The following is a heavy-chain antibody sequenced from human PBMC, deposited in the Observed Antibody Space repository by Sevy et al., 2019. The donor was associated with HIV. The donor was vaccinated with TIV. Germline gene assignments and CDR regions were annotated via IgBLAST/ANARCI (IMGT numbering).Heavy chain of an antibody. D-gene: IGHD2-2*01. V-gene: IGHV3-23*01. Sequence: GGSLRLSCAASGFTFSNYAMSWVRQAPGTGLEWVSTFSFGCGKINYADSVKGRFTISRDNSKNTLYLQMNSLRAEDTALYYCAREGCSKPHDYWGQGTLVTVSS. CDR2: FSFGCGKI. CDR1: GFTFSNYA. CDR3: AREGCSKPHDY. J-gene: IGHJ4*02.